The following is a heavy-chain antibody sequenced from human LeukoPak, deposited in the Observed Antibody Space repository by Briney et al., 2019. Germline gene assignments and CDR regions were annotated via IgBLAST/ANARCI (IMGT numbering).Heavy chain of an antibody. CDR3: ARDDYYDSSSCNIAEYFQH. CDR2: INSDGSST. D-gene: IGHD3-22*01. V-gene: IGHV3-74*01. J-gene: IGHJ1*01. CDR1: GFTFSSYW. Sequence: GGSLRLSCAASGFTFSSYWMHWVRQAPGKGLVWVSRINSDGSSTSYADSVKGRFTISRDNAKNTLYLQMNSLRAEDTAVYYCARDDYYDSSSCNIAEYFQHWGQGTLVTVSS.